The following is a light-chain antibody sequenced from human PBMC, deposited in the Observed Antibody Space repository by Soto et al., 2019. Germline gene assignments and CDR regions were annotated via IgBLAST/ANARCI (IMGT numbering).Light chain of an antibody. CDR2: EVN. V-gene: IGLV2-8*01. CDR1: SSDVGGYNY. CDR3: TSYAGGNNV. J-gene: IGLJ1*01. Sequence: QSALTQPPSASGSPGQSVTISCTGTSSDVGGYNYVSWYQQHPGKVQKLMVYEVNKRPSGVPDRFSGSKSGNTASLTVSGLQAEDEADYYCTSYAGGNNVFGTGTKVTVL.